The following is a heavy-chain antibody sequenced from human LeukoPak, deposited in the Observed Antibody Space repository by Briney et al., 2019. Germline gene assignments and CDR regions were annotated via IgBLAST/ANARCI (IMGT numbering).Heavy chain of an antibody. CDR3: ATDLRRGSYYQDY. J-gene: IGHJ4*02. CDR1: GYTLTELS. CDR2: FDPEDGET. V-gene: IGHV1-24*01. Sequence: ASVKVSCKVSGYTLTELSMHWVRQAPGKGLEWMGGFDPEDGETIYAQKFQGRVTMTKDTSTDTAYMELSSLRSEDTAVYYCATDLRRGSYYQDYWGQGTLVTVSS. D-gene: IGHD1-26*01.